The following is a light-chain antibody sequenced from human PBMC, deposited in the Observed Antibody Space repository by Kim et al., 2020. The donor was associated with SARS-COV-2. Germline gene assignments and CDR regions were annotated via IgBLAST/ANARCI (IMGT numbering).Light chain of an antibody. Sequence: PSVGDRVTITCRASQGISKFLAWYQQKPGKVPELLIYAASTLQSGVPSRFSVGGSGTDFTLTISSLQPEDVATYCCQKYNSAPQAFGQGTRLEIK. V-gene: IGKV1-27*01. CDR1: QGISKF. CDR3: QKYNSAPQA. CDR2: AAS. J-gene: IGKJ5*01.